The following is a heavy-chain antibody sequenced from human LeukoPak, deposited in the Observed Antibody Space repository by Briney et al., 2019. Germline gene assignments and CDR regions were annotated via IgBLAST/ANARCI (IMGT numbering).Heavy chain of an antibody. CDR2: INPSGGST. D-gene: IGHD4-23*01. V-gene: IGHV1-46*01. Sequence: GASVKVPCKASGYTFTSYAISRVRQAPGQGLEWMGIINPSGGSTSYAQKFQGRVTMTRDMSTSTVYMELSSLRSEDTAVYYCARRGGNSGTAFDIWGQGTMVTVSS. J-gene: IGHJ3*02. CDR3: ARRGGNSGTAFDI. CDR1: GYTFTSYA.